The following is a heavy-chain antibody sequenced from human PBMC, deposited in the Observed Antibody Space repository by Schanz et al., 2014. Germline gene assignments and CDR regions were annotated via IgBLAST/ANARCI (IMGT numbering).Heavy chain of an antibody. V-gene: IGHV1-69*08. D-gene: IGHD2-21*01. Sequence: QVQLVQSGAEVKKPGSSVKVSCTASGGTFSSYTISWIRQAPGQGLEWMGRIIPILGIANYAQKFQGRVTITRDTSASTAYMELTSLRSEDTAVYYCARDRLECGAECYSVEVFEIWGQGTLVIVSS. J-gene: IGHJ4*02. CDR2: IIPILGIA. CDR1: GGTFSSYT. CDR3: ARDRLECGAECYSVEVFEI.